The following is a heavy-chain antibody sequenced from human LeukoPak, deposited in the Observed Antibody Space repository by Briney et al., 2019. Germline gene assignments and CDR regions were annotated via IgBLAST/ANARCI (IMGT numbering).Heavy chain of an antibody. CDR3: ARDYGDYVLDY. V-gene: IGHV4-59*01. D-gene: IGHD4-17*01. CDR1: GGSISSYY. J-gene: IGHJ4*02. CDR2: IYYSGTT. Sequence: SETLSLTCTVSGGSISSYYWSWIRQPPGKGLEWIGYIYYSGTTNYNPSLKSRVTISIDTSKNQFSLKLSSVTAADSAVYYCARDYGDYVLDYWGQGTLVTVSS.